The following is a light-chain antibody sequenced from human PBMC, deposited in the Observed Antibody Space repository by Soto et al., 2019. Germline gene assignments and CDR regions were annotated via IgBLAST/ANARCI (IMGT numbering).Light chain of an antibody. V-gene: IGKV3-20*01. CDR1: QSVSSSY. CDR3: SLSAASPLP. CDR2: GAS. Sequence: RIASQSVSSSYLAWYQQKPGQAPRLLIYGASSRATGIPDRFSGSGYGTAFTLTISRLQHAYCTAYSSSLSAASPLPLAGGTKVDIK. J-gene: IGKJ4*01.